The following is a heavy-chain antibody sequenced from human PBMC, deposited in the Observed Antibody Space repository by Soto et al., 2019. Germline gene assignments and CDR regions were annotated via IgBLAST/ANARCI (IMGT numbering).Heavy chain of an antibody. J-gene: IGHJ4*02. D-gene: IGHD5-12*01. Sequence: ASVKVSCKASGYTFTSYGISWVRQAPGQGLEWMGWISAYNGNTNYAQKLQGRVTMTTDTSTSTAYMELRSLRSDDTAVYYCARDRPVDIVATKIIRWDYWGQGTLVTVSS. CDR2: ISAYNGNT. V-gene: IGHV1-18*01. CDR1: GYTFTSYG. CDR3: ARDRPVDIVATKIIRWDY.